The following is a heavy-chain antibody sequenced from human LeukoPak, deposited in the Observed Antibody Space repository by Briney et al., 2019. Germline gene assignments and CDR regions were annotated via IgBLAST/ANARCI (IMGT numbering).Heavy chain of an antibody. CDR2: IYSGGST. CDR1: GFTFSSYA. D-gene: IGHD3-22*01. J-gene: IGHJ4*02. V-gene: IGHV3-53*01. CDR3: AKGEAVILYYFDY. Sequence: GGSLRLSCAASGFTFSSYAMHWVRQAPGKGLEWVSVIYSGGSTYYADSVKGRFTISRDNSKNTLYLQMNSLRAEDTAVYYCAKGEAVILYYFDYWGQGTLVTVSS.